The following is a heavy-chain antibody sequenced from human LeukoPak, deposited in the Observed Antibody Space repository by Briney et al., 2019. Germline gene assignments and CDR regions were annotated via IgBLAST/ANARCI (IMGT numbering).Heavy chain of an antibody. D-gene: IGHD2-21*02. CDR3: ARQVVVTATHDAFDI. V-gene: IGHV1-46*01. Sequence: ASVKVSCKASGYTFTSYYMHWVRQAPGQGLEWMGIINPSGGSTSYAQKFQGRVTMTRDMSTSTVYMELSSLRSEDTAVYYCARQVVVTATHDAFDIWGQGTMVTVSS. CDR1: GYTFTSYY. J-gene: IGHJ3*02. CDR2: INPSGGST.